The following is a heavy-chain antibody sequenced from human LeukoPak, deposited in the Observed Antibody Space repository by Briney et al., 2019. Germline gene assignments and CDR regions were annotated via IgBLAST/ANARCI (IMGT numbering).Heavy chain of an antibody. Sequence: PGGSLRLSCAASGFTFDDYAMHWVRQAPGKGLEWVSGISWNSGSIGYADSVKGRFTISRDDSKNTAYLQMNSLKTEDTAVYYCTTKNPKDDSSGYVDYWGQGTLVTVSS. V-gene: IGHV3-9*01. D-gene: IGHD3-22*01. J-gene: IGHJ4*02. CDR2: ISWNSGSI. CDR1: GFTFDDYA. CDR3: TTKNPKDDSSGYVDY.